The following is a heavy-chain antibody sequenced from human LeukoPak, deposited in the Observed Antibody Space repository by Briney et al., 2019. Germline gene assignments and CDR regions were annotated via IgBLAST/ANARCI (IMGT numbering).Heavy chain of an antibody. CDR3: AKDSLRTVPKASFDS. CDR1: GFTFSSYG. J-gene: IGHJ4*02. CDR2: IRYDGSNK. D-gene: IGHD2-2*01. Sequence: QSGGSLRLSCAASGFTFSSYGMHWVRQAPGKGLEWVAFIRYDGSNKYYADSVKGRFTISRDNSKNTLSLQMNSLRAEDRAVYYCAKDSLRTVPKASFDSWGQGTLVTVSS. V-gene: IGHV3-30*02.